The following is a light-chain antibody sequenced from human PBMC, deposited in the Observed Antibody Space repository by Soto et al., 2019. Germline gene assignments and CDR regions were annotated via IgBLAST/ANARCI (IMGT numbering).Light chain of an antibody. Sequence: DIVMTQSPDSLAVSLGERATINCKSSQSVLYSSNNKNYLAWYQQKPGQPPKLLIYWASTRQSGVPYRFSGSGSRTDFDLTISSVQAEDVAVYYCQQYYSTPRTFGQGTKVEIK. CDR1: QSVLYSSNNKNY. J-gene: IGKJ1*01. CDR3: QQYYSTPRT. CDR2: WAS. V-gene: IGKV4-1*01.